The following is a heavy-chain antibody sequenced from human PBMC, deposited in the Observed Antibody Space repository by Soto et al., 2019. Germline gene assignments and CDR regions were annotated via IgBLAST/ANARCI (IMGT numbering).Heavy chain of an antibody. D-gene: IGHD2-8*02. J-gene: IGHJ4*02. Sequence: GGSMRLSCAASGFTFSDYYMSWIRQDTGKGLEWVSYISSSSSYTNYADSVKGRFTISRDNAKNSLYLQMNSLRAEDTAVYYCASVPVEDRWYYFDYWGQGALVTVSS. CDR2: ISSSSSYT. V-gene: IGHV3-11*06. CDR1: GFTFSDYY. CDR3: ASVPVEDRWYYFDY.